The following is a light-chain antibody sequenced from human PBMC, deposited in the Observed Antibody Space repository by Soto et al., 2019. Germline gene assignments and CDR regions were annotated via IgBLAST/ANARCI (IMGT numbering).Light chain of an antibody. CDR1: QSIRNY. CDR2: GAS. V-gene: IGKV1-5*01. CDR3: QHHNSYSQT. Sequence: DIQMTQSPPTLSASVGDRVTITCRASQSIRNYLACYQQMPGKAPKLLIYGASSLQSGVPSRFSGSGSGTEFTLTISSLQPDDFATYFCQHHNSYSQTFGQGTKVDIK. J-gene: IGKJ1*01.